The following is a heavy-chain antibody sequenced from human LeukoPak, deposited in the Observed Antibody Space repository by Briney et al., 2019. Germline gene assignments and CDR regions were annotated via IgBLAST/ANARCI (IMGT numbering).Heavy chain of an antibody. CDR2: INPNSGST. CDR1: GYTFTSYG. V-gene: IGHV1-2*02. CDR3: ARGGPPKYQLLYRVHLVGSYFDY. D-gene: IGHD2-2*02. Sequence: GASVKVSCKASGYTFTSYGISWVRQAPGQGLEWMGWINPNSGSTNYAQKFQGRVTMTRDPSISTAYMELSRLRSDDTAVYFCARGGPPKYQLLYRVHLVGSYFDYWGQGTLVTVSS. J-gene: IGHJ4*02.